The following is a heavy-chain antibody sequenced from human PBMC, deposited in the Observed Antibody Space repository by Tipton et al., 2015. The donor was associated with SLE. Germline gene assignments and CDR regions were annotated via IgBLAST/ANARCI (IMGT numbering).Heavy chain of an antibody. CDR1: GASISSYY. CDR3: ARDTAHYGSGDGAFDI. J-gene: IGHJ3*02. CDR2: IYSSGTT. V-gene: IGHV4-4*07. Sequence: TLSLTCTVSGASISSYYWSWIRQPAGKGLEWIGRIYSSGTTNYYPSLKSRVTMSVDTSKNQLSLKLTSVTAADTAVYYCARDTAHYGSGDGAFDIWGQGTMVTVSS. D-gene: IGHD3-10*01.